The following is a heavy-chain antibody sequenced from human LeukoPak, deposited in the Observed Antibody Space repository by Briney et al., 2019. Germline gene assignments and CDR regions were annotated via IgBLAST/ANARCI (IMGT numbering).Heavy chain of an antibody. Sequence: GASVKVSCTASGGTFSSYAISWVRQAPGQGLEWMGGFIPIFGTANYAQKFQGRVTITADKSTSTASMELSSLRSEDTAVYYCARDPGTTAMVRYGMDVWGKGTTVTVSS. V-gene: IGHV1-69*06. CDR3: ARDPGTTAMVRYGMDV. CDR1: GGTFSSYA. D-gene: IGHD5-18*01. J-gene: IGHJ6*04. CDR2: FIPIFGTA.